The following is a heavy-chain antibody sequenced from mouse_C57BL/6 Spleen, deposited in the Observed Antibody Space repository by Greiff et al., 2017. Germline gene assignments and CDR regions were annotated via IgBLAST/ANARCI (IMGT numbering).Heavy chain of an antibody. D-gene: IGHD2-1*01. CDR2: ISGGGGNT. V-gene: IGHV5-9*01. CDR1: GFTFSSYT. J-gene: IGHJ4*01. Sequence: EVQLVESGGGLVKPGGSLKLSCAASGFTFSSYTMSWVRQTPEKRLEWVATISGGGGNTYYPDSVKGRFTISRDNAKNTLYLQMSSLRSDDTALYYCASYCNYGAMDYWGQGTSVTVSS. CDR3: ASYCNYGAMDY.